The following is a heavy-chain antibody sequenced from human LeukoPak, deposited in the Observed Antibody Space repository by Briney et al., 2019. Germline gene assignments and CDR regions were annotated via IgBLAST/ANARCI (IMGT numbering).Heavy chain of an antibody. J-gene: IGHJ4*02. V-gene: IGHV4-59*01. CDR1: GGSISSYY. CDR2: IYYSGST. Sequence: SETLSLTCTVSGGSISSYYWSWIRQPPGKGLEWIGYIYYSGSTNYNPSLKSRVTISVDTSKNQFSLKLSSVTAADTAVYYCARGIPYDLWSGYQYYFDYWGQGTLVTVSS. CDR3: ARGIPYDLWSGYQYYFDY. D-gene: IGHD3-3*01.